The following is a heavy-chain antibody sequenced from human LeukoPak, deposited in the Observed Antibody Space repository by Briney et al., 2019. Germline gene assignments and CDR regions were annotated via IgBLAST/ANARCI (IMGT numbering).Heavy chain of an antibody. CDR1: GVSIGSAAYY. CDR2: IYDSGAT. CDR3: ASALTPGAFDI. J-gene: IGHJ3*02. Sequence: SQTLSLTCTVSGVSIGSAAYYWTWIRRHPGKGLEWIGYIYDSGATYYNPSLQSRLTISVDTSRNQFSLKLTSVTAADTAIYYCASALTPGAFDIWGQGTMVTVSS. V-gene: IGHV4-31*03.